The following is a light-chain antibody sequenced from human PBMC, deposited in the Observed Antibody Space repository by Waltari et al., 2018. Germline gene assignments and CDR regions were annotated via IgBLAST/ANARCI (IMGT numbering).Light chain of an antibody. CDR1: QSVLYSSINKNY. Sequence: DIVMTQSPDSLTVSLGERATINCKSSQSVLYSSINKNYLAWYQQTPGPHPKLLIYWASTRDSGVPDRFSGSGSGTDFTLTISSLQAEDVAVYYCQQYYTTPWTFGQGTQVEIK. J-gene: IGKJ1*01. V-gene: IGKV4-1*01. CDR2: WAS. CDR3: QQYYTTPWT.